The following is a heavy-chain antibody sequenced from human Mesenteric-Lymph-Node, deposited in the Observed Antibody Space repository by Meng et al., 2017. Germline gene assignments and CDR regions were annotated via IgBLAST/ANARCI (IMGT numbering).Heavy chain of an antibody. CDR1: GFTFSVYW. CDR2: IKEDGSEK. V-gene: IGHV3-7*01. D-gene: IGHD4/OR15-4a*01. CDR3: ERDYRVTMGRYKRQRFDY. Sequence: GESLKIPCTVPGFTFSVYWLTWVRQAPGKGLEWVASIKEDGSEKYSVDSVKGRFTISRDNAKNSLYLQVSSLRAEDTAVHYCERDYRVTMGRYKRQRFDYWGQG. J-gene: IGHJ4*01.